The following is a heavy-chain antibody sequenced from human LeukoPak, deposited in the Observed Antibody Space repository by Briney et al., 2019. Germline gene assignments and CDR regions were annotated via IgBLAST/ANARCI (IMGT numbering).Heavy chain of an antibody. CDR2: IYYSGST. J-gene: IGHJ4*02. CDR1: GGSISSYY. V-gene: IGHV4-59*01. D-gene: IGHD2-2*01. CDR3: ARGREIGYQLPLDY. Sequence: SETLSLTCTVSGGSISSYYWSWIRQPPGKGLEWIGYIYYSGSTNYNPSLKSRVTISVDTSKNQFSLKLSSVTAADTAVYYCARGREIGYQLPLDYWGQGTLVTVSS.